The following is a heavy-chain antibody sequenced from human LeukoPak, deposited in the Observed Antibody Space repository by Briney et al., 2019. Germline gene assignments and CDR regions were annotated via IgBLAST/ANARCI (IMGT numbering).Heavy chain of an antibody. CDR1: GFAVRSNY. CDR3: ARGTNDILNGYYY. CDR2: IYGGGST. Sequence: GGSLRLSCAASGFAVRSNYMTWVRQSPGKGLEWVSIIYGGGSTYYADSVQGRLTISRDNSKNTLYLQMNSLRVEDTAVYYCARGTNDILNGYYYWGQGTLVTVSS. V-gene: IGHV3-66*01. D-gene: IGHD3-9*01. J-gene: IGHJ4*02.